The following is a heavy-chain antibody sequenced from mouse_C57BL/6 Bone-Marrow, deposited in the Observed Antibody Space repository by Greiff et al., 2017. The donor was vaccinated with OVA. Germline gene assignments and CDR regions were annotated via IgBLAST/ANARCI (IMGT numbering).Heavy chain of an antibody. Sequence: QVQLKQPGAELVKPGASVKVSCKASGYTFTSYWMHWVKQRPGQGLEWIGRIHPSDSDTNYNQKFKGKATLTVDKSSSTACMQLSSLTSEDSAVYYCLIDYDGAYWGQGTLVTVSA. CDR2: IHPSDSDT. CDR3: LIDYDGAY. D-gene: IGHD2-4*01. V-gene: IGHV1-74*01. J-gene: IGHJ3*01. CDR1: GYTFTSYW.